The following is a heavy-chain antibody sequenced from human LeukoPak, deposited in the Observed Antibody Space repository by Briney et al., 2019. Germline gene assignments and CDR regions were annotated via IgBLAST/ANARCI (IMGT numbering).Heavy chain of an antibody. Sequence: GGSLRLSCAASGFTFSTYWMSWVRQAPGKGLEWVANIKQDGSEKHYGDSVRGRFTISRDNAKNSLYLQMNSLRAEDTAVYYCARDRDTAMATSWFDPWGQGTLVTVSS. CDR3: ARDRDTAMATSWFDP. CDR2: IKQDGSEK. J-gene: IGHJ5*02. V-gene: IGHV3-7*01. D-gene: IGHD5-18*01. CDR1: GFTFSTYW.